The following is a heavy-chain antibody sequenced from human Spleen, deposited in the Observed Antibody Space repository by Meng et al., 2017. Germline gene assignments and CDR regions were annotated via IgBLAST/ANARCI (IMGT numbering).Heavy chain of an antibody. CDR3: ARDAYYYDRSGNYRLIDY. Sequence: GESLKISWAASGFAFSTYWMSWVRQAPGKGLEWVANIKQDGSEKYYVDSVKGRFIISRDNAKTSLFLQMNGLSAEDTAVYYCARDAYYYDRSGNYRLIDYWGQGTLVTVSS. J-gene: IGHJ4*02. CDR1: GFAFSTYW. D-gene: IGHD3-22*01. CDR2: IKQDGSEK. V-gene: IGHV3-7*01.